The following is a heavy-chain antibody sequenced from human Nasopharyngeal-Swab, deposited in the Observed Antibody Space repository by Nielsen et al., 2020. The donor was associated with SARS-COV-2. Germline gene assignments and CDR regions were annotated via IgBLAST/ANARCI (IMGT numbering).Heavy chain of an antibody. J-gene: IGHJ4*02. V-gene: IGHV3-74*01. CDR3: ARDPGSYYFDF. CDR1: GFSFSIYW. Sequence: GESLKISCAASGFSFSIYWMHWVRQPPGKGLVWVSGISSDESTTTYADSVKGRFTISRDNSKNMVYLQMNSLRAEDTAVYYCARDPGSYYFDFWGQGTLVTVSS. CDR2: ISSDESTT. D-gene: IGHD3-10*01.